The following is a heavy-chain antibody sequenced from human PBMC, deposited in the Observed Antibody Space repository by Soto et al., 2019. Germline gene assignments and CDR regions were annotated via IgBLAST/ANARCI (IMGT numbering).Heavy chain of an antibody. CDR2: IYWNDDK. J-gene: IGHJ3*01. CDR1: GFSLTTRGVG. Sequence: QITLKESGPTLVKPTQTLTLTCTFSGFSLTTRGVGVGWIRQPPGRALELLAFIYWNDDKYYSTSLRSRLTITNDTSKNQVVLTMTNIDPVDTATYYWTYSHENWNFVNAFDFWGQGTVVTVSS. V-gene: IGHV2-5*01. D-gene: IGHD1-7*01. CDR3: TYSHENWNFVNAFDF.